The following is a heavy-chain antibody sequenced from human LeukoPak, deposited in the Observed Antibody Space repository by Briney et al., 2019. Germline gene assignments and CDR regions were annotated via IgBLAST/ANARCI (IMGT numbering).Heavy chain of an antibody. Sequence: GASVKVSCQVSGDNLSNFAVSWVRQAPGQGLEWMGGVIPISGGATYAQTFRDRVTFTADESTNIAYMELRSLSSDDTAVFCARDREITTRPGGWFDPWGQGTLVTVSS. CDR1: GDNLSNFA. CDR2: VIPISGGA. J-gene: IGHJ5*02. CDR3: ARDREITTRPGGWFDP. D-gene: IGHD1-1*01. V-gene: IGHV1-69*13.